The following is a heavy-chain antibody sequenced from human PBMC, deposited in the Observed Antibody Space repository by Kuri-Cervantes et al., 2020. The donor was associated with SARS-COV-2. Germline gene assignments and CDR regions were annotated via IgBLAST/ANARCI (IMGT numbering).Heavy chain of an antibody. CDR1: GFMFSTAW. J-gene: IGHJ4*02. CDR2: IKSNTDGGTT. V-gene: IGHV3-15*01. D-gene: IGHD1-26*01. CDR3: IWDLWAF. Sequence: GESLKISCAASGFMFSTAWMSWVRQAPGKGLEWVGRIKSNTDGGTTDYAAPVKGRFTISRDDSKNTLSLQMNSLKTEDTAVYYCIWDLWAFWGQGTLVTVSS.